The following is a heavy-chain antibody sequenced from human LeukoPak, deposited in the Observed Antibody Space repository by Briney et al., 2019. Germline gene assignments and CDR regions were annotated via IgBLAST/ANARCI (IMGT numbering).Heavy chain of an antibody. V-gene: IGHV4-34*01. D-gene: IGHD5-18*01. CDR2: INHSGST. J-gene: IGHJ6*02. CDR3: AGGYSDHYYYGMDV. CDR1: GGSFSGYY. Sequence: SETLSLTCAVYGGSFSGYYWSWIRQPPGKGLEWIGEINHSGSTNYNPSLKSRVTISVDTSKNQFSLKLSSVTAADTAVYYCAGGYSDHYYYGMDVWGQGTTVTVSS.